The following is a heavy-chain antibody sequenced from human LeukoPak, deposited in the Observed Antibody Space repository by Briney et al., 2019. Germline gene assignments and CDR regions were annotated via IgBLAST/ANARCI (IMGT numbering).Heavy chain of an antibody. D-gene: IGHD3-9*01. Sequence: GRSLRLSCAASGFTFSSYGMHWVRQAPGKGLEWVAVISYDGSNKYYADSVKGRFTISRDNSKNTPYLQMNSLRAEDTAVYYCAKALFPYYDILTGSSGAWFDPWGQGTLVTVSS. CDR3: AKALFPYYDILTGSSGAWFDP. CDR1: GFTFSSYG. J-gene: IGHJ5*02. V-gene: IGHV3-30*18. CDR2: ISYDGSNK.